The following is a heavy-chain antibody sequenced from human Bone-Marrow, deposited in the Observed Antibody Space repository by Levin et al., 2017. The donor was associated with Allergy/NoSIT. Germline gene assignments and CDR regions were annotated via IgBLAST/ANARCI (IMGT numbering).Heavy chain of an antibody. Sequence: GGSLRLSCEASGFSFGRYVIHWVRQAPGKGLEWVAVIWYDGSKKYYADSVKGRFTISRDNSKNTLFLQMSSLRAEDTGVYYCARDPYFHRDGLDSWGQGTLVTVST. CDR3: ARDPYFHRDGLDS. CDR2: IWYDGSKK. J-gene: IGHJ4*02. D-gene: IGHD5-24*01. CDR1: GFSFGRYV. V-gene: IGHV3-33*01.